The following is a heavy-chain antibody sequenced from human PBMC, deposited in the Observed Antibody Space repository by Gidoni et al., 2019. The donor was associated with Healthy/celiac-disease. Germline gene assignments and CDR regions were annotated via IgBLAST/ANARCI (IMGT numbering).Heavy chain of an antibody. Sequence: EVQLVESGGGLVQPGGSLRLSCVASGFTFSDHYMDWVRQAPGKGLEWVGRTRNKANSYTTEYAASVKGRFTISRDDSKNSLFLQMNSLKTEDTAVYFCARVMTTPDYWGQGTLVTVSS. V-gene: IGHV3-72*01. J-gene: IGHJ4*02. CDR3: ARVMTTPDY. D-gene: IGHD4-17*01. CDR1: GFTFSDHY. CDR2: TRNKANSYTT.